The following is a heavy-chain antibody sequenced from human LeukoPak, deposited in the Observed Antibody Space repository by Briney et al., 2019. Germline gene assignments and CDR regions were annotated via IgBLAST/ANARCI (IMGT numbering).Heavy chain of an antibody. CDR2: IFYRGST. V-gene: IGHV4-59*01. CDR1: GGSISSYY. CDR3: ASPVRDPNAFDI. Sequence: PSETLSLTCTVSGGSISSYYWSWIRQPPGKGLEWIGYIFYRGSTNYNPSLKSRVTISVDTSKNLVSLKLTYVTAADAAVYYCASPVRDPNAFDIWGQGTMVIVSS. J-gene: IGHJ3*02. D-gene: IGHD4-17*01.